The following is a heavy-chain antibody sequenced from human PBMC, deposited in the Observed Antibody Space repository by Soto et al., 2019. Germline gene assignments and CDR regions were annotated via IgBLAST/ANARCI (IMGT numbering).Heavy chain of an antibody. Sequence: ASVKVSCKASGYTFTNYYMHWVRQAPGQGLEWMGIIKPTGGETTYAQKFQGWVTMTRDTSISTAYMELSRLRSDDTAVYYCARAPSGRSSWYWFDPWGQGTLVTVSS. CDR2: IKPTGGET. V-gene: IGHV1-2*04. D-gene: IGHD6-13*01. J-gene: IGHJ5*02. CDR1: GYTFTNYY. CDR3: ARAPSGRSSWYWFDP.